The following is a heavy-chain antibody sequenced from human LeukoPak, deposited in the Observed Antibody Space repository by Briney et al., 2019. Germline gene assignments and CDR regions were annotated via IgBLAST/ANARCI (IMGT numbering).Heavy chain of an antibody. D-gene: IGHD6-6*01. CDR2: IDDSGAT. Sequence: SETLSLTSGVYGGSFSNYYWSWIRQSPGKGLMWIGIIDDSGATIYNPSLKSRVTISADTSKSQVSLRLTSVTAADTAVYYCARAYSKSSPFDYWGQGTQVTVSS. V-gene: IGHV4-34*01. J-gene: IGHJ4*02. CDR1: GGSFSNYY. CDR3: ARAYSKSSPFDY.